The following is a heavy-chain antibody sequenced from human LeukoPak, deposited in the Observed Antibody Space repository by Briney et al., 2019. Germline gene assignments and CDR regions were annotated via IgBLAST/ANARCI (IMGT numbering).Heavy chain of an antibody. J-gene: IGHJ5*02. Sequence: ASVKVSCKASGYTFTSYGISWVRQAPGQGLEWIGWISAYNGNTNYAQTLQGRVTMTTDTSTSTAYMELRSLRSDDTAVYYCARAGLGYCSSTSCSGGWFDPWGQGTLVTVSS. CDR1: GYTFTSYG. CDR3: ARAGLGYCSSTSCSGGWFDP. V-gene: IGHV1-18*01. CDR2: ISAYNGNT. D-gene: IGHD2-2*01.